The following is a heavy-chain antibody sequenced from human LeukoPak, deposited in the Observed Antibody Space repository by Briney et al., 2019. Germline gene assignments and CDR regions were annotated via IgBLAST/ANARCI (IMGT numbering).Heavy chain of an antibody. CDR2: INPYSGGT. V-gene: IGHV1-2*06. CDR1: GYTFTGYY. J-gene: IGHJ4*02. D-gene: IGHD1-7*01. CDR3: ARDRRYNWNWSLWY. Sequence: ASVKVSCKASGYTFTGYYMHWVRQAPGQGLEWMGRINPYSGGTNYAQKFQGRVTMTRDATISTAYMELSRLRSDETAVYYCARDRRYNWNWSLWYWGQGTMVTVSS.